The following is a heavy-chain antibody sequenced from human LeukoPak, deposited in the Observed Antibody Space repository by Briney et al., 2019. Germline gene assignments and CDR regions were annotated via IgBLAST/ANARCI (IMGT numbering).Heavy chain of an antibody. Sequence: GGSLRLSCAASGFTFSSYWMNWVRQAPGRGLEWVGNINEDGSEKNYVDSVKGRFTSSRDNAKNPLYLQMNSLSAEDTAVYYCAKDSLSGGDGYNNGFDYWGKGTLVTVSS. CDR2: INEDGSEK. CDR1: GFTFSSYW. D-gene: IGHD5-24*01. CDR3: AKDSLSGGDGYNNGFDY. V-gene: IGHV3-7*03. J-gene: IGHJ4*02.